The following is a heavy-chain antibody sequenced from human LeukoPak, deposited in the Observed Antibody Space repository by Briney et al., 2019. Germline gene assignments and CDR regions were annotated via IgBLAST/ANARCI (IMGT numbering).Heavy chain of an antibody. D-gene: IGHD1-26*01. Sequence: TSETLSLTCTVSGASISSYYWSWIRQPPGKGLEWIGYVYYSGSTNYNPSLKSRVTISIDTSNNHFSLKLSSVTAADTAVYYCARGADNVVGATFDYLGQGTLVTVSS. CDR3: ARGADNVVGATFDY. V-gene: IGHV4-59*08. CDR1: GASISSYY. CDR2: VYYSGST. J-gene: IGHJ4*02.